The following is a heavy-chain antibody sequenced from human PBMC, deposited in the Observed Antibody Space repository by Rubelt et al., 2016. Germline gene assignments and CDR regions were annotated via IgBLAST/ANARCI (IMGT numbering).Heavy chain of an antibody. V-gene: IGHV4-34*01. D-gene: IGHD2-2*01. Sequence: GSTNYNPSLKSRVTISVDTSKNQFSLKLSSVTAADTAVYYCATLCSSTSCDVWGQGTMVTVSS. CDR3: ATLCSSTSCDV. J-gene: IGHJ3*01. CDR2: GST.